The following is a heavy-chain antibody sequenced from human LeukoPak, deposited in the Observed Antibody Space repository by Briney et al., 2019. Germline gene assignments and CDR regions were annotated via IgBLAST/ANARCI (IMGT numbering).Heavy chain of an antibody. Sequence: GGSLRLSWAASGFTFSSYSMNWVRQTPGEGLEWVSSISSSSSYIYYADSVKGRFTISRDNAKNSLYLQMNSLRAEDTAVYYCARRTGDGDYYYYGMDVWGQGTTVTVSS. J-gene: IGHJ6*02. CDR1: GFTFSSYS. CDR3: ARRTGDGDYYYYGMDV. V-gene: IGHV3-21*01. CDR2: ISSSSSYI. D-gene: IGHD7-27*01.